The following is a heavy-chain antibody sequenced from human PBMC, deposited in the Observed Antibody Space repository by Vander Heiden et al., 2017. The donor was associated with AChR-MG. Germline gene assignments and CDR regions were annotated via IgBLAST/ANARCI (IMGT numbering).Heavy chain of an antibody. CDR2: MSPNTGNT. D-gene: IGHD3-22*01. V-gene: IGHV1-8*01. Sequence: QVLLEQSGAEVKKPGASVKVSCKTSGYPFSNYDISWVRQAPGQGLEWVGWMSPNTGNTGSAQNFQGRVTMTRNTSISTAYMELSGLRSDDTALDVCATSTGFGDYCDYWGQGTLGTVSS. CDR1: GYPFSNYD. J-gene: IGHJ4*02. CDR3: ATSTGFGDYCDY.